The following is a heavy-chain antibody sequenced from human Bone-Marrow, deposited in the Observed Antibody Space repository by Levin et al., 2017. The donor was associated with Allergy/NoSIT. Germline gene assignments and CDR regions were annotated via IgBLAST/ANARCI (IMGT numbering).Heavy chain of an antibody. CDR1: GYTFTSYT. CDR3: VREVDTVIRGVSL. J-gene: IGHJ4*02. Sequence: KTGGSLRLSCKASGYTFTSYTMQWVRQPPGQGLEWMGIINPNGGTTNYAQKFQGRVTMTRDTSTSTVYMELSSLRSEDTAVYYCVREVDTVIRGVSLWGQGTLVIVSS. V-gene: IGHV1-46*01. D-gene: IGHD3-10*01. CDR2: INPNGGTT.